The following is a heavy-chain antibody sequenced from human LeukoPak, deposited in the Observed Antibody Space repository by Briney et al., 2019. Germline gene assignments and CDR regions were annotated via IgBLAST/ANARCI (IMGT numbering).Heavy chain of an antibody. CDR2: ISSSSSYI. J-gene: IGHJ4*02. CDR1: GFTFSSYS. D-gene: IGHD4-17*01. CDR3: ARDEDGDYTPDY. V-gene: IGHV3-21*01. Sequence: PGGSLRLSCAASGFTFSSYSMNWVRQAPGKGLEWVSSISSSSSYIYYVDSVTGRFTFSRDNAKKSVYLQMNSLRAEDTAVYYCARDEDGDYTPDYWGQGTLVTVSS.